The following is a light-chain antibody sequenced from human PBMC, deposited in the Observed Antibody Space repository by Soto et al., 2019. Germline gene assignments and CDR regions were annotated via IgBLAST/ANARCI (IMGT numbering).Light chain of an antibody. CDR3: QQYGSSGT. CDR1: QSVRNNY. CDR2: GAS. V-gene: IGKV3-20*01. J-gene: IGKJ1*01. Sequence: IVLTKSPGTLSLSPGERATLSCRAGQSVRNNYLAWYQQKPGQAPRLLIDGASNRATGIPDRFSGSGSGTDFTLTISRLEPEDFAVYYCQQYGSSGTFGQGTKV.